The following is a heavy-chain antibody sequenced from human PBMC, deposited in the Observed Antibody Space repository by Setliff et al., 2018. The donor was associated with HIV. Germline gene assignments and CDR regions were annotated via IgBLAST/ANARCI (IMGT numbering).Heavy chain of an antibody. CDR1: GGTFSSYA. J-gene: IGHJ4*02. Sequence: ASVKVSCKASGGTFSSYAISWVRQAPGQGLEWMAWIDPKSGEANYEQEFQGRVTLTRDTSISTAYLELSGLRSDDTAMYYCARQLSNSLDYWGQGTLVTVSS. D-gene: IGHD7-27*01. V-gene: IGHV1-2*02. CDR2: IDPKSGEA. CDR3: ARQLSNSLDY.